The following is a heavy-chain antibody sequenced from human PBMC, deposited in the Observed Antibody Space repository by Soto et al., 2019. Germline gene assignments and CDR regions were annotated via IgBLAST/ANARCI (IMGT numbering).Heavy chain of an antibody. CDR1: GFTFSSYA. Sequence: GGSLRLSCAASGFTFSSYAMSWVRQAPGKGLEWVSAISGSGGSTYYADSVKGRFTISRDNSKNTLYLQMNSLRAEDTAVYYCARLNYYYSSGYYPHGAFDIWGQGTMVTVSS. D-gene: IGHD3-22*01. CDR3: ARLNYYYSSGYYPHGAFDI. J-gene: IGHJ3*02. CDR2: ISGSGGST. V-gene: IGHV3-23*01.